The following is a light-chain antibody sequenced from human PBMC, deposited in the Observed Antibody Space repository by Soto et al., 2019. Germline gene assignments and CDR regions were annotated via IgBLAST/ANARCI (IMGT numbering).Light chain of an antibody. CDR2: EVS. J-gene: IGLJ3*02. CDR3: FSYTTSSTLV. V-gene: IGLV2-14*01. Sequence: QSALTQPASVSGSPGQSITISCIGTSSDVGGYNYVSWYQQHPAKAPKLMIYEVSNRPSGVSHRFSGSKSGNTASLTISGLQAEDEADYYCFSYTTSSTLVFGGGTELTVL. CDR1: SSDVGGYNY.